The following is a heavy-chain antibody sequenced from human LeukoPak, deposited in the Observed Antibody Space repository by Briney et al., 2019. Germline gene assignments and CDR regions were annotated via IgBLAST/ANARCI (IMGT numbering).Heavy chain of an antibody. V-gene: IGHV4-39*01. Sequence: SETLSLTCTVSDTSISSTAYYWGWVRQPPGKGLEWLGSIYYSGTTYYNPSLKSRVTISVDTTNNQFSLNLSSVTAADTAVYYCARPGYYYGSGSYHPFDYWGQGTLVTVSS. CDR1: DTSISSTAYY. J-gene: IGHJ4*02. D-gene: IGHD3-10*01. CDR2: IYYSGTT. CDR3: ARPGYYYGSGSYHPFDY.